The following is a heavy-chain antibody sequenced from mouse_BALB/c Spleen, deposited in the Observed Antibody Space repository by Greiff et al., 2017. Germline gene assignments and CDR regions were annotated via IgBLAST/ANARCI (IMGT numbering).Heavy chain of an antibody. CDR3: AWGGSTMTYAMDD. D-gene: IGHD2-4*01. CDR1: GFNIKDTY. J-gene: IGHJ4*01. V-gene: IGHV14-3*02. Sequence: EVQLQQSGAELVKPGASVKLSCTASGFNIKDTYMHWVKQRPEQGLEWIGRIDPADGNTKYDPKFQGKATITADTSSNTAYLQLSSLTSEDTAVYYCAWGGSTMTYAMDDWGQGTSVTVSS. CDR2: IDPADGNT.